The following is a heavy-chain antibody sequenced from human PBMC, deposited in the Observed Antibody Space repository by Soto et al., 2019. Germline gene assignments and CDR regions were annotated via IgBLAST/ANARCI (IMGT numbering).Heavy chain of an antibody. Sequence: ASVKVSCKASGYTFTSYDINWVRQATGQGLEWMGWMNPNSGNTGYAQKFQGRVTMTRNTSISTAYMELSSLRSEDTAVYYCASGRESQIAVGAKDDPYDIWGKGTMVTVSS. V-gene: IGHV1-8*01. D-gene: IGHD6-19*01. J-gene: IGHJ3*02. CDR1: GYTFTSYD. CDR2: MNPNSGNT. CDR3: ASGRESQIAVGAKDDPYDI.